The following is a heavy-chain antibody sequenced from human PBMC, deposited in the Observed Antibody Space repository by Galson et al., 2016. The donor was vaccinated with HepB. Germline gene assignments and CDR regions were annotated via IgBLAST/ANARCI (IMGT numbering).Heavy chain of an antibody. D-gene: IGHD4-11*01. Sequence: SETLSLTCTLSGGSIGDGYWSWIRQPPGQTLQWIGHIGYSGTTDYNPSLKSRVTISVNTSKNQFSLKLNSVTPADTAVYYCAKDGPDYNSRLDPWGQGSLVTVSS. CDR2: IGYSGTT. J-gene: IGHJ5*01. CDR3: AKDGPDYNSRLDP. CDR1: GGSIGDGY. V-gene: IGHV4-59*01.